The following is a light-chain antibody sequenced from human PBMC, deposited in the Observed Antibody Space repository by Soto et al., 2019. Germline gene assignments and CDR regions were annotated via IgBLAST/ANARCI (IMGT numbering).Light chain of an antibody. CDR2: DAS. J-gene: IGKJ5*01. CDR1: QSVSNNY. V-gene: IGKV3D-20*02. CDR3: QQRHMWPIT. Sequence: IVLPQSPGTLPLSPGEGASRSGRASQSVSNNYLAWYQQKPGQAPRLLIYDASNRATGIPVRFSGSGSGTDYTLTISSLEPEDSAVYYCQQRHMWPITFGQGTRLEI.